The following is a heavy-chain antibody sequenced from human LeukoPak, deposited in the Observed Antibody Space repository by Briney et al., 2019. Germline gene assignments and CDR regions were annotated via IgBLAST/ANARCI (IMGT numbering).Heavy chain of an antibody. V-gene: IGHV3-21*01. CDR2: ISSSSSYI. J-gene: IGHJ3*02. CDR1: GFTFSSYS. Sequence: PGGSLRLSCAASGFTFSSYSMNWVRQAPGKGLEWVSSISSSSSYIYYADSVKGRFTISRDNAKNSLYLQMNSLRAEDTAVYYCARIVHSGSRPDAFDIWGQGTMVTVSS. CDR3: ARIVHSGSRPDAFDI. D-gene: IGHD1-26*01.